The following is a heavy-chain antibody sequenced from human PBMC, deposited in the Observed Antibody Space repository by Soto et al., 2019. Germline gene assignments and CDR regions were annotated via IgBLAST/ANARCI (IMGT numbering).Heavy chain of an antibody. CDR3: AREESSYGYYDY. CDR1: GFVFSSNG. CDR2: IWYDGSNE. V-gene: IGHV3-33*01. J-gene: IGHJ4*02. Sequence: GGSLRLSCAASGFVFSSNGMHWVRQAPGKGLEWVSAIWYDGSNEFYADSVKGRFTVSRDNSKNTLYLQMNSLRAEDTAVYFCAREESSYGYYDYWGQGSLVTVSS. D-gene: IGHD5-18*01.